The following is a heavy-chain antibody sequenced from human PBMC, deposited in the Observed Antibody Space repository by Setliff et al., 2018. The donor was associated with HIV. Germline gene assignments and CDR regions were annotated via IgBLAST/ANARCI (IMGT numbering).Heavy chain of an antibody. V-gene: IGHV1-18*01. Sequence: ASVKVSCKASGYNFDSFAVIWVRQAPGQGLEWMGWISGYNGQTKGAQKFQGRLIMTTDTATSTSYMEMRSLRSDDTAIYYCARARYGGFDHWGQGSLVTVSS. D-gene: IGHD3-16*01. CDR3: ARARYGGFDH. J-gene: IGHJ4*02. CDR2: ISGYNGQT. CDR1: GYNFDSFA.